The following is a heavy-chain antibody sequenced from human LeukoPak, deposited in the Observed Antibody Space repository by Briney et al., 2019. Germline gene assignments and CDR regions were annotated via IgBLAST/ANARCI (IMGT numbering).Heavy chain of an antibody. D-gene: IGHD1-26*01. CDR2: ISGSGGST. V-gene: IGHV3-23*01. CDR3: AKDREWGTYYRFDY. Sequence: PGGSLRLSCAASGFTFSSYAMSWVRQAPGKGLEWVSAISGSGGSTFYADSVRGRFTISRDNSKNTLYLQMNSLRAEDTAVYYCAKDREWGTYYRFDYWGQGTLVTVSS. CDR1: GFTFSSYA. J-gene: IGHJ4*02.